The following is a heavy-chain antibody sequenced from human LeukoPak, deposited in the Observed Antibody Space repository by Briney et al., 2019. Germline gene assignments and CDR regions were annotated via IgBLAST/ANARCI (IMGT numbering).Heavy chain of an antibody. CDR3: AREGWGSYYYYYMDV. V-gene: IGHV4-38-2*02. D-gene: IGHD1-26*01. J-gene: IGHJ6*03. CDR1: GYSISSGYY. Sequence: PSETLSLTCTVSGYSISSGYYWSWIRQPPGKGLEWIGEINHSGSTNYNPSLKSRVTTSVDTSKNQFSLKLSSVTATDTAVYYCAREGWGSYYYYYMDVWGKGTTVTVSS. CDR2: INHSGST.